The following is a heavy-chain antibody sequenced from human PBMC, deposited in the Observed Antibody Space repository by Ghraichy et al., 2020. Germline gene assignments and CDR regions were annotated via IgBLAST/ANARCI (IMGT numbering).Heavy chain of an antibody. Sequence: GGSRRLSCTASDFSFYSYHMNWVRQAPGKGLEWVSYISKTNAIFYADSVKGRFTISRDNAKKSLYLQMNNLTDEDTAVYYCVRDRDWAFVSWGQGTLVTVSS. J-gene: IGHJ4*02. CDR3: VRDRDWAFVS. CDR1: DFSFYSYH. D-gene: IGHD3/OR15-3a*01. V-gene: IGHV3-48*02. CDR2: ISKTNAI.